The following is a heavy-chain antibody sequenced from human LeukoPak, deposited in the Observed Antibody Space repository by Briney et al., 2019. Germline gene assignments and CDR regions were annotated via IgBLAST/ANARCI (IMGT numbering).Heavy chain of an antibody. J-gene: IGHJ5*02. V-gene: IGHV1-2*02. D-gene: IGHD3-3*01. CDR1: GYTFTGYY. CDR2: INPNSGDT. Sequence: ASVKVSCKASGYTFTGYYMHWVRQAPGQGLEWMGWINPNSGDTNYAQKFQGRVTMTRDTSISTAYMELSRLRSDDTAVYYCALVFGVVIKWFDPWGQGTLVTVSS. CDR3: ALVFGVVIKWFDP.